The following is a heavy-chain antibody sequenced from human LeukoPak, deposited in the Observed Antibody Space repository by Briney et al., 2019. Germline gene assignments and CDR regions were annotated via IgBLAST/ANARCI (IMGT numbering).Heavy chain of an antibody. V-gene: IGHV4-59*05. D-gene: IGHD3-22*01. J-gene: IGHJ4*02. Sequence: SETLSLTCTVSGGSISSHYWSWIRQPPGKGLKWIGSIYYSGSTYYNPSLKSRVTISVDTSKNQFSLKLSSVTAADTAVYYCARLGMYYYDSSGGRGYFDYWGQGTLVTVSS. CDR1: GGSISSHY. CDR2: IYYSGST. CDR3: ARLGMYYYDSSGGRGYFDY.